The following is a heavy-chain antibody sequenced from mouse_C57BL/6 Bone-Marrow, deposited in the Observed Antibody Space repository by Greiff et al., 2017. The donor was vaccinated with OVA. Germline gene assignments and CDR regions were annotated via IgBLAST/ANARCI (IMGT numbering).Heavy chain of an antibody. D-gene: IGHD1-1*01. CDR1: GYTFTSYW. CDR2: IYPGSGST. CDR3: ARLEFYYGSSYAMDY. V-gene: IGHV1-55*01. J-gene: IGHJ4*01. Sequence: VQLQQPGAELVKPGASVKMSCKASGYTFTSYWITWVKQRPGQGLEWIGDIYPGSGSTNYNEKFKSKATLTVDTSSSTAYMQLSSLTSEDSAGYYCARLEFYYGSSYAMDYWGQGTSVTVSS.